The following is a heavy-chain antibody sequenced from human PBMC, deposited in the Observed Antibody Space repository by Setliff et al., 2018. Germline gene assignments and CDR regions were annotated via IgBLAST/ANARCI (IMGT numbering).Heavy chain of an antibody. D-gene: IGHD2-15*01. V-gene: IGHV4-34*01. CDR1: GGGGSFSNYY. Sequence: SETLSLTCGVYGGGGSFSNYYWSWVRQPPGKGLEWIGEISPVGSTNYNPSLRSRVTMSLDASKNRFSLNLTSVTAADTAVYFCATSGFCSSGSCYSFDDWGQGALVTVSS. J-gene: IGHJ4*02. CDR2: ISPVGST. CDR3: ATSGFCSSGSCYSFDD.